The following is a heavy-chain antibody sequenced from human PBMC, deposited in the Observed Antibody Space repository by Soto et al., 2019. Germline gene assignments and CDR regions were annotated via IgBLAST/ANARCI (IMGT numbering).Heavy chain of an antibody. Sequence: PGGSLRLSCAASGFSFSRFEMNWVRQAPGKGLEWVSYISSSSDVIYYADSVKGRFTISRDNAKNSLYLQMSSLRAEDTAVYFCAKDLGRYLSPAFDFWGLGTLVTVSS. J-gene: IGHJ4*02. CDR3: AKDLGRYLSPAFDF. V-gene: IGHV3-48*03. CDR2: ISSSSDVI. CDR1: GFSFSRFE. D-gene: IGHD1-26*01.